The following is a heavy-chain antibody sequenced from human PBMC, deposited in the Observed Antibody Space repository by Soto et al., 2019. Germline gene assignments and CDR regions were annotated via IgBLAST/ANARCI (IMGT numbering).Heavy chain of an antibody. CDR1: GGTFSSYA. Sequence: SVKVSCNASGGTFSSYAISWVRQATGQGLEWMGGIIPIFGTANNAQKFQGRVTITADESTSTAYMELSSLRSEDTAVYYCARGMVSSGWFLAYWGQGTLVTVSS. J-gene: IGHJ4*02. V-gene: IGHV1-69*13. CDR3: ARGMVSSGWFLAY. CDR2: IIPIFGTA. D-gene: IGHD6-19*01.